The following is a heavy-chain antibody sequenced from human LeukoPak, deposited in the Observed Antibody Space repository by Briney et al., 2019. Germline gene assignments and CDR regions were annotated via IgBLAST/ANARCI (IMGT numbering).Heavy chain of an antibody. CDR2: IYYSGST. CDR3: ARQRGSSGPFSY. J-gene: IGHJ4*02. Sequence: SETLSLTCTVSGGSISSSSYYWGWIRQPPGKGLEWIGSIYYSGSTYYNPSLKSRVTISVDTSKNQFSLKLSSVTAADTAVYYCARQRGSSGPFSYWGQGTLVTVSS. D-gene: IGHD3-22*01. V-gene: IGHV4-39*01. CDR1: GGSISSSSYY.